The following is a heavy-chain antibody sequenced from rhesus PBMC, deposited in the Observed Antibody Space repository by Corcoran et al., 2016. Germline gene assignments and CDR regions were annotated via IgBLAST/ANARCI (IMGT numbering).Heavy chain of an antibody. V-gene: IGHV4-169*02. CDR1: GGPTSSSY. D-gene: IGHD6-31*01. CDR3: TSGPRGSGWFDY. Sequence: QLQLQESGPGLVKPSETLSVTCAVSGGPTSSSYWSWIRQAPGKGLEWIGYIYGSGSNTNYNPSLKSRVTLSVDTSKNQLSLRLSSVTAAYTAVYFCTSGPRGSGWFDYWGQGVLVTVSS. CDR2: IYGSGSNT. J-gene: IGHJ4*01.